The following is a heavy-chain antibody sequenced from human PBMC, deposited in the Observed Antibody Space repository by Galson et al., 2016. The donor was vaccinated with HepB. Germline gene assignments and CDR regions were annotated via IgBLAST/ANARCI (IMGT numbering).Heavy chain of an antibody. CDR3: ARGTLGTTATMSFDY. CDR2: IYQTGTA. J-gene: IGHJ4*02. Sequence: ETLSLTCAVSGATISNDYWWSWVRQSPEKGFEWLGEIYQTGTANYNPSFTRRATIPVDTSKNEISLRLDSVTAADTAVYYCARGTLGTTATMSFDYWGQGTPVSVSS. CDR1: GATISNDYW. D-gene: IGHD1-26*01. V-gene: IGHV4-4*02.